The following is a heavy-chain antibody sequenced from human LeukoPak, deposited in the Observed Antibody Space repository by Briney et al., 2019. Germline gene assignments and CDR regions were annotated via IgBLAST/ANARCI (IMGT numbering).Heavy chain of an antibody. CDR2: IIPIFGTA. Sequence: ASVKVSCKASGRTFSSYAISWVRQAPGQGLEWMGGIIPIFGTANYAQKFQGRVTITADKSTSTAYMELSSLRSEDTAVYYCARNAAAGFYYYMDVWGKGTTVTVSS. D-gene: IGHD6-13*01. CDR3: ARNAAAGFYYYMDV. J-gene: IGHJ6*03. V-gene: IGHV1-69*06. CDR1: GRTFSSYA.